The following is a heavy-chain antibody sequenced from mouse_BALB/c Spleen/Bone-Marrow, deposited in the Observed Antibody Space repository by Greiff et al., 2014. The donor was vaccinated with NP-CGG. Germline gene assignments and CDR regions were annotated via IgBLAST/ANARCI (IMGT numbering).Heavy chain of an antibody. D-gene: IGHD2-4*01. CDR2: IDPENGDT. J-gene: IGHJ2*01. CDR1: GFNIKDYY. CDR3: NARGDYDFDYFDY. V-gene: IGHV14-4*02. Sequence: VQLQQSGAALLRSGASVKLSCTASGFNIKDYYMHWVEQRPEQGLEWIGWIDPENGDTEYAPKFQGKATMTADTSSNTAYLQLSSLTSEDTAVYYCNARGDYDFDYFDYWGQGTTLTVSS.